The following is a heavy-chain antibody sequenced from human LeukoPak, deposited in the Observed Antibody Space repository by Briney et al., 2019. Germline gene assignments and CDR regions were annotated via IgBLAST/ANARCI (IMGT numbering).Heavy chain of an antibody. D-gene: IGHD1-26*01. CDR2: ISWSSGSI. CDR1: GFTFDDYA. Sequence: GGSLRLSCAASGFTFDDYAMHWVRQAPGKGLEWVSGISWSSGSIGYADSVKGRFTISRDNAKNSLYLQMNSLRAEDTALYYCAKDIGELRSYYGMDVWGQGTTVTVSS. CDR3: AKDIGELRSYYGMDV. V-gene: IGHV3-9*01. J-gene: IGHJ6*02.